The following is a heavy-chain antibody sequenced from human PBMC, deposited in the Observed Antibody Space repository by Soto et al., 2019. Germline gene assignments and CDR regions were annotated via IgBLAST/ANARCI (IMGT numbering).Heavy chain of an antibody. Sequence: ASVKVSCKASGYTFTSYVISWVRQAPGQGLEWMGWISAYNGNTNYAQKLQGRVTMTTDTSTSTAYMELRSLRSDDTAVYYCAKPLGGVIVQDDDAFDIWGQGTMVTVS. CDR1: GYTFTSYV. CDR3: AKPLGGVIVQDDDAFDI. J-gene: IGHJ3*02. CDR2: ISAYNGNT. V-gene: IGHV1-18*01. D-gene: IGHD3-16*02.